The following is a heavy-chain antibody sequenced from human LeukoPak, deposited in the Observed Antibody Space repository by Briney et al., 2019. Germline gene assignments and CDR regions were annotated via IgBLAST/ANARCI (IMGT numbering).Heavy chain of an antibody. CDR1: GGSISSYY. Sequence: SETLSLTCTVSGGSISSYYWSWIRQPPGKGLEWIGYIYYSGSTNYNPSLKSRVTISVDTSKNQFSLKLSSVTAADTAVYYCASHSSSWYKPYYYYGMDVWGQGTAVTVSS. V-gene: IGHV4-59*01. CDR2: IYYSGST. D-gene: IGHD6-13*01. CDR3: ASHSSSWYKPYYYYGMDV. J-gene: IGHJ6*02.